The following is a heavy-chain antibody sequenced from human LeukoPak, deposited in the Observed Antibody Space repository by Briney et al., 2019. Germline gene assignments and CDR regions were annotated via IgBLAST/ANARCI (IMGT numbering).Heavy chain of an antibody. CDR1: GFTVSSNS. J-gene: IGHJ4*02. CDR3: ARRAGAYSHPYDY. D-gene: IGHD4/OR15-4a*01. V-gene: IGHV3-53*01. CDR2: IYSGVGP. Sequence: GGSLRLSCTVSGFTVSSNSMSWVRQAPGKGLEWVSFIYSGVGPHYSDSVKGRFTISRDDSKNTLYLQMNSLRAEDTAVYYCARRAGAYSHPYDYWGQGTLVTVSS.